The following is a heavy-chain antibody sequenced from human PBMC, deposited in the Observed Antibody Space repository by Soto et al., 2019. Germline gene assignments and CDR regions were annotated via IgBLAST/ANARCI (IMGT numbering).Heavy chain of an antibody. J-gene: IGHJ6*02. V-gene: IGHV4-31*03. CDR3: ARDAEDSYNYNGMDV. CDR1: GGSISSGGYY. Sequence: SETLSLTCTVSGGSISSGGYYWSWIRQHPGKGLEWIGYIYYSGSTYYNPSLKSRVTISLDTSKRQFSLKLSSVTAADTAVYYCARDAEDSYNYNGMDVWGQGTTVTVSS. CDR2: IYYSGST.